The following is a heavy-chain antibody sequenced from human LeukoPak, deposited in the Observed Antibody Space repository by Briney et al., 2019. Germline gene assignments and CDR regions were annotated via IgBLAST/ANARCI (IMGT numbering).Heavy chain of an antibody. Sequence: GGSLRLSCAASGITFSSYAMTWVRQAPGRGLEWVSAISGSGGNTYYVDSVKGRFTISRDNSKNTLYLQMNSLRAEDTAVYYCAKVLSGYEDYWGQGTLVTVSS. CDR1: GITFSSYA. J-gene: IGHJ4*02. D-gene: IGHD5-12*01. CDR3: AKVLSGYEDY. CDR2: ISGSGGNT. V-gene: IGHV3-23*01.